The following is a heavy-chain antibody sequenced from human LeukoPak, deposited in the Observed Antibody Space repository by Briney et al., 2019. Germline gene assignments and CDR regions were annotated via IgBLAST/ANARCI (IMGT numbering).Heavy chain of an antibody. V-gene: IGHV3-48*01. CDR1: GFTFNLFS. J-gene: IGHJ3*02. Sequence: GGSLRLSCAASGFTFNLFSMNWVRQAPGKGLEWISYITSSGRPIYYADSVKGRFTISRDNAKNSLYLQMNSLRAEDTAVYYCTRRGAASDAFDIWGQGTMVTVSS. D-gene: IGHD3-16*01. CDR3: TRRGAASDAFDI. CDR2: ITSSGRPI.